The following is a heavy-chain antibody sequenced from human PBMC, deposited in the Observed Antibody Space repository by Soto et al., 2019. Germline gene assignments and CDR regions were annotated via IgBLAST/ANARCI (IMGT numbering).Heavy chain of an antibody. D-gene: IGHD4-17*01. V-gene: IGHV4-39*01. CDR2: VYYRGRS. CDR3: VSQRTTVPTQAYFDY. CDR1: GGSVTNSSYY. Sequence: PSETLSLTCTVSGGSVTNSSYYWGWIRQSPGKGLEWIGGVYYRGRSYSKSSVKSRVTISVDTSKNRFSLSLNSVTASDTAVYLCVSQRTTVPTQAYFDYWGPGALVTVSS. J-gene: IGHJ4*02.